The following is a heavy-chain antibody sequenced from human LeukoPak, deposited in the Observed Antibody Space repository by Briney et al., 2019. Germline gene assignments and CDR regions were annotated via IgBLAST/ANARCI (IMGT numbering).Heavy chain of an antibody. D-gene: IGHD2-2*02. CDR1: GDSISRSAGDFY. V-gene: IGHV4-30-4*01. CDR2: IYYSGTT. Sequence: SQTLSLTCTVSGDSISRSAGDFYWSWVRQHPGKGLEWIGYIYYSGTTYYNPSLKSRLHISVDTSTNQFSLDLTSVTAADTAVYYCARPIRATSTGIPDAFDIWAQGTLVVVSS. CDR3: ARPIRATSTGIPDAFDI. J-gene: IGHJ3*02.